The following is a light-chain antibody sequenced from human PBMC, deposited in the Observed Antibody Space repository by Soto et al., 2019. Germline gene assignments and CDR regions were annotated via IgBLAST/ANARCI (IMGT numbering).Light chain of an antibody. Sequence: ALTQPPSASGSPGQSVTISCTGTSSDVGGYNYVSWFQQHPGKAPKLIIHEVNQRPSGVPDRSSGSKSGNTASLTVSGLRAEDEGTYYCSSYGGYNNVVFGTGTKVTVL. CDR3: SSYGGYNNVV. J-gene: IGLJ1*01. CDR1: SSDVGGYNY. V-gene: IGLV2-8*01. CDR2: EVN.